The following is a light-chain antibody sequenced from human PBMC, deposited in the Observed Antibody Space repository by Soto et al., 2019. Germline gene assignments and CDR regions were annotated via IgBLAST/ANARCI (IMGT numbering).Light chain of an antibody. J-gene: IGLJ2*01. CDR3: SSYTTSRTYVV. CDR1: SSDVGGYNY. CDR2: EVR. V-gene: IGLV2-14*01. Sequence: QSVLTQPASVSGSPGQSITISCTGTSSDVGGYNYVSWYQQHPGKAPKLMIYEVRNRPSGVSNRFSGSKSGNTASLTISGLKAEDEADYYCSSYTTSRTYVVFGGGTKLTVL.